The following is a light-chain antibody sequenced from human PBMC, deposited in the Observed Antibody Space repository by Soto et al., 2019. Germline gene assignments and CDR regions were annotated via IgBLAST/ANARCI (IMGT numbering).Light chain of an antibody. V-gene: IGKV3-20*01. CDR1: QSVSSN. J-gene: IGKJ3*01. Sequence: EVVMTQSPATLSVSPGERATLSCRASQSVSSNLAWYQQKPGQAPRLLIYGVSSRATGIPDRFSGSGSGTDFTLTISRVEPEDFAVYYCQHFGNSLFTFGQGTKVDTK. CDR3: QHFGNSLFT. CDR2: GVS.